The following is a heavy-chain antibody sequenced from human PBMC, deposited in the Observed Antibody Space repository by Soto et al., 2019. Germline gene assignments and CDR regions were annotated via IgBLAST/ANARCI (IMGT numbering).Heavy chain of an antibody. CDR1: GFTFSSYG. V-gene: IGHV3-33*01. D-gene: IGHD6-13*01. Sequence: GGSLRLSCAASGFTFSSYGMHWVRQAPGKGLEWVAVIWYDGSNKYYADSVKGRFTISRDNSKNTLYLQMNSLRAEDTAVYYCARDLIGSSWYYCNHWPVWFDPWGQGTLVTVSS. CDR3: ARDLIGSSWYYCNHWPVWFDP. CDR2: IWYDGSNK. J-gene: IGHJ5*02.